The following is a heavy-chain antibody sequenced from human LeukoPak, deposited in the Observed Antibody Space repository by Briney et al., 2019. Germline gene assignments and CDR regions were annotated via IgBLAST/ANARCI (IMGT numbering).Heavy chain of an antibody. J-gene: IGHJ6*02. V-gene: IGHV3-30*02. CDR2: IRYDGSNK. D-gene: IGHD6-19*01. Sequence: GGSLRLSCAASGFTFSSYGMHWVRQAPGKGLEWVAFIRYDGSNKYYADSVKGRFTISRDNSKNTLYPQMNSLTTEDTALYYCAKDPSSGWYRWSMDVWGQGTTVTVSS. CDR1: GFTFSSYG. CDR3: AKDPSSGWYRWSMDV.